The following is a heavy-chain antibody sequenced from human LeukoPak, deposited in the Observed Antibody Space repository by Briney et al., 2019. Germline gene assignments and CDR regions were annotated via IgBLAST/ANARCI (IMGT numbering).Heavy chain of an antibody. Sequence: PGGSLRLSCAASGFTFSSYGMHWVRQAPGKGLEWVAVISYDGSNKYYADSVKGRFTISRDNSKNTLYLQMNSLRAEDTAVYYCAKDKVDTGMVSYVDYWGQGTLVTVSS. CDR3: AKDKVDTGMVSYVDY. CDR1: GFTFSSYG. V-gene: IGHV3-30*18. J-gene: IGHJ4*02. D-gene: IGHD5-18*01. CDR2: ISYDGSNK.